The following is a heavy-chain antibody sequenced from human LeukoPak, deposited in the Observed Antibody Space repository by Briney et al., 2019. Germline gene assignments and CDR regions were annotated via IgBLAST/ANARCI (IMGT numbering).Heavy chain of an antibody. J-gene: IGHJ4*02. CDR2: IYYSGST. D-gene: IGHD3-10*01. CDR3: ARGRVNTMVRGVESDYFDY. Sequence: SSETLSLTCTVSGGSISSSSYYWGWIRQPPGKGLEWIGSIYYSGSTNYNPSLKSRVTISVDTSKNQFSPKLSSVTAADTAVYYCARGRVNTMVRGVESDYFDYWGQGTLVTVSS. V-gene: IGHV4-39*07. CDR1: GGSISSSSYY.